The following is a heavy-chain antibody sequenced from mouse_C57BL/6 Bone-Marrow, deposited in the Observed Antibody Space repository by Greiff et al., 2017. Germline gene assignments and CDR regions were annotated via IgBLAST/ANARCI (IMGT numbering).Heavy chain of an antibody. J-gene: IGHJ4*01. CDR3: ARSGTTVKYYYAMDY. Sequence: QVQLQQPGTELVKPGASVKLSCKASGYTFTSYWLHWVKQRPGQGLEWIGNINPSNGGTNYNEKFKSKATLPVDKSSSTAYMQLSSLTSEDSAVYYCARSGTTVKYYYAMDYWGQGTSVTVSS. V-gene: IGHV1-53*01. D-gene: IGHD1-1*01. CDR2: INPSNGGT. CDR1: GYTFTSYW.